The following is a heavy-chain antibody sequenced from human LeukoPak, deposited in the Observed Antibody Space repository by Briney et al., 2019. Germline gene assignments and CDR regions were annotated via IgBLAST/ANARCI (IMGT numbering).Heavy chain of an antibody. D-gene: IGHD3-22*01. V-gene: IGHV1-8*01. J-gene: IGHJ4*02. CDR1: GYTFTNYE. CDR3: ARGLGTYDSSELTWPMISF. Sequence: ASVKVSCKASGYTFTNYEINWVRQATGQGLEWMGWMNPNRGDTAYAQKFQGRITMTRSTSISTAYMELSSLRSEDTAVYYCARGLGTYDSSELTWPMISFWGQGTLVTVSS. CDR2: MNPNRGDT.